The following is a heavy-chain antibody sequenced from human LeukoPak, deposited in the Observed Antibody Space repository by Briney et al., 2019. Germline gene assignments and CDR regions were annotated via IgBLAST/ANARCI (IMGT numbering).Heavy chain of an antibody. Sequence: KPSETLSLTCTVSGGSISSYYWSWIRQPPGKGLEWIGYIYYSGSTNYNPSLKSRVTISVDTSKNQFSLELRAGAASDTAVYLCARGEEGYCNGGSCHTHAFDIWGQGTMVTVSS. J-gene: IGHJ3*02. V-gene: IGHV4-59*01. CDR1: GGSISSYY. D-gene: IGHD2-15*01. CDR3: ARGEEGYCNGGSCHTHAFDI. CDR2: IYYSGST.